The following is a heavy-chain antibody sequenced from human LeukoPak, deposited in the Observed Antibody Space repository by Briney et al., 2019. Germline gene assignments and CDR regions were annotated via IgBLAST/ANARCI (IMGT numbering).Heavy chain of an antibody. D-gene: IGHD4-23*01. V-gene: IGHV5-51*01. CDR2: IYPGDSDT. Sequence: GESLKISCKDSGYSFTTYWIAWVRQMPGKGLEWMGIIYPGDSDTTYSPSFQGQVTISADKSISTAYLQWNSLKASDTAMYYCARRRWADAFEIWGQGKMVTVSS. CDR1: GYSFTTYW. J-gene: IGHJ3*02. CDR3: ARRRWADAFEI.